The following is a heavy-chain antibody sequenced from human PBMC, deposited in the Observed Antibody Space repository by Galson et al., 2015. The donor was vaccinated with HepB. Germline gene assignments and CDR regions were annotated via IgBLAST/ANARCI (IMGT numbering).Heavy chain of an antibody. J-gene: IGHJ3*02. CDR1: GGTFSSYA. CDR3: AGLGVVPAAGAFDI. V-gene: IGHV1-69*13. CDR2: IIPIFGTA. D-gene: IGHD2-2*01. Sequence: SVKVSCKASGGTFSSYAISWVRQAPGQGLEWMGGIIPIFGTANYAQKFQGRVTITADESTSTAYMELSSLRSEDTAVYYCAGLGVVPAAGAFDIWGQGTMVTVSS.